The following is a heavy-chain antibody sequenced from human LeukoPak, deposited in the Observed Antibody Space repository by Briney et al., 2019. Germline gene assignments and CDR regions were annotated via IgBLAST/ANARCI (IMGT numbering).Heavy chain of an antibody. CDR2: IRSKANSYAT. J-gene: IGHJ4*02. CDR1: GFTFSGSA. V-gene: IGHV3-73*01. D-gene: IGHD6-13*01. Sequence: GGSLRLSCVASGFTFSGSAMHWVRQASGKGLEWVGRIRSKANSYATAYAASVKGRFTISRGDSKNTAYLQMNSLRTEDTAVYYCTRYLWPLDSSSSMDYWGQGTLVTVSS. CDR3: TRYLWPLDSSSSMDY.